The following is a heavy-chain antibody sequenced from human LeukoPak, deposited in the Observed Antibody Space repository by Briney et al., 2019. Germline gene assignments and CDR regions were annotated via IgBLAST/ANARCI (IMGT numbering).Heavy chain of an antibody. CDR3: ARGRGWSSGYSGSGSYYNVSPYNYMDV. CDR1: GESFSVYY. CDR2: INHLGST. V-gene: IGHV4-34*01. Sequence: SETLSLTCAVYGESFSVYYWSWIRQPPGKGREWIGEINHLGSTNYNPSLKSGFTICVDTSKNQFSLKLISVTAADTAVYYCARGRGWSSGYSGSGSYYNVSPYNYMDVWGKGTTVTVSS. J-gene: IGHJ6*03. D-gene: IGHD3-10*01.